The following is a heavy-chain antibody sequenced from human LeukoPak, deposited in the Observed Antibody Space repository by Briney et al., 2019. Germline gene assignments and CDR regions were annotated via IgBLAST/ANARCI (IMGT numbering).Heavy chain of an antibody. J-gene: IGHJ4*02. Sequence: SETLSLTCTVSGGSIGSSSYDWGWVRQPPGNVLHWIGAINYSGSTYSNPSLKSRVSMSVDTSKRQFSLKLTSVTAADTAVYYCARFIRSSGYPRFVDYWGQGALVTVSS. D-gene: IGHD3-22*01. CDR2: INYSGST. V-gene: IGHV4-39*01. CDR3: ARFIRSSGYPRFVDY. CDR1: GGSIGSSSYD.